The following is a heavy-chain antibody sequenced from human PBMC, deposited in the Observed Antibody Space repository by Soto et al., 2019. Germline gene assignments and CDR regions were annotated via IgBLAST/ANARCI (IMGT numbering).Heavy chain of an antibody. CDR3: TTEPDPRDRSGGTWYLVIDCPYYGMDV. CDR1: GFTFSNAW. D-gene: IGHD2-15*01. J-gene: IGHJ6*02. CDR2: IKSKTDGGTI. Sequence: EVQLVESGGGLVKPGGSLRLSCEASGFTFSNAWMRWVRQAPGKGPEWVGRIKSKTDGGTIDYAAPVKGRFTISRDDSKNRLYLQMDSLKTEDTAIYYCTTEPDPRDRSGGTWYLVIDCPYYGMDVWGQGTTVTVSS. V-gene: IGHV3-15*01.